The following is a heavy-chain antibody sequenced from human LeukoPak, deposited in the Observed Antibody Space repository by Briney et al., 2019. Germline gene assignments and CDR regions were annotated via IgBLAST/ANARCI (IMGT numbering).Heavy chain of an antibody. D-gene: IGHD4-17*01. CDR2: IYTSGST. CDR1: GGSISSGSYY. Sequence: SETLSLTCTVSGGSISSGSYYWSWIRQPAGKGLEWIGRIYTSGSTYYNPSLKSRVTISVDTSKNQFSLKLSSVTAADTAVYYCAITVTDNAFDIWGQGTMVTVSS. V-gene: IGHV4-61*02. J-gene: IGHJ3*02. CDR3: AITVTDNAFDI.